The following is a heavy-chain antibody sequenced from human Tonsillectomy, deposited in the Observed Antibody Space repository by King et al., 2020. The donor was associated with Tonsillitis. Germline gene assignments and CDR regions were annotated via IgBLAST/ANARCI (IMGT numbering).Heavy chain of an antibody. V-gene: IGHV4-59*01. CDR2: IDYSGGT. Sequence: VQLQESGPGLVKPSETLSLTCIVSGGSISRYYWSWIRQSPGKGLEWIGYIDYSGGTNDNPALQSRGTISVETSKNTFSLKVSSVTAADTAVYYCARDFGDFWSGNWFDPWGQGTLVTVSS. CDR1: GGSISRYY. J-gene: IGHJ5*02. D-gene: IGHD3-3*01. CDR3: ARDFGDFWSGNWFDP.